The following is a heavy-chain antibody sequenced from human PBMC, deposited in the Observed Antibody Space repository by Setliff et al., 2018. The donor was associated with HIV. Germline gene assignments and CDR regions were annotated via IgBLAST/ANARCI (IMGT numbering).Heavy chain of an antibody. CDR1: GGSISSGGYY. V-gene: IGHV4-31*03. Sequence: SETLSLTCTVSGGSISSGGYYWTWIRQHPGMGLEWIGYIYYSGSTYYNPSLKSRVTISVDTSKNQFSLRLSSVTAADTAVYYCARSLSSWYFYWGQGTLVTVSS. CDR3: ARSLSSWYFY. CDR2: IYYSGST. J-gene: IGHJ4*02. D-gene: IGHD6-13*01.